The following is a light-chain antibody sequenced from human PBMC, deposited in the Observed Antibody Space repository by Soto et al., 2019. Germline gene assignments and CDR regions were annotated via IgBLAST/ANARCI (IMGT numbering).Light chain of an antibody. Sequence: QPVLTQSPSASASLGASVKLTCTLSSGHSSYAIAWHQQQPEKGPRYLMKLDSDGSHTKGDGIPDRFSGSSSGADRYLTISSLQSEDEADYYCQTWGTGTWVFGGGTKVTVL. J-gene: IGLJ3*02. CDR3: QTWGTGTWV. CDR2: LDSDGSH. CDR1: SGHSSYA. V-gene: IGLV4-69*01.